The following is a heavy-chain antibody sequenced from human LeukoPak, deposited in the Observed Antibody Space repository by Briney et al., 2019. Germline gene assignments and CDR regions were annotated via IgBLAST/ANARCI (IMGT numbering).Heavy chain of an antibody. CDR2: ISYDGSNK. D-gene: IGHD2-15*01. CDR3: AAATPSYYFDY. J-gene: IGHJ4*02. CDR1: GFTFSSYA. Sequence: GRSLRLSCAASGFTFSSYAMHWVRQAPGKGLERVAVISYDGSNKYYADSVKGRFTISRDNSKNTLYLQMNSLRAEDTAVYYCAAATPSYYFDYWGQGTLVTVSS. V-gene: IGHV3-30-3*01.